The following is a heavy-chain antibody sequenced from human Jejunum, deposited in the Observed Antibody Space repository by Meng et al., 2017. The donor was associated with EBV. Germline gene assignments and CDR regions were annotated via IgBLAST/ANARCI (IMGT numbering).Heavy chain of an antibody. V-gene: IGHV3-74*02. J-gene: IGHJ5*02. Sequence: EVQVGEFGGGVVQPGDFVRLAWAASGFTLSSYWMHRVRQAPGKGLVWVSRINSDGSKTNYADSVKGRFTISRDIAKNTLYLQLNSLRADDTAVYYCVRGPPPDTWGQGTLVTVSS. CDR3: VRGPPPDT. CDR1: GFTLSSYW. CDR2: INSDGSKT.